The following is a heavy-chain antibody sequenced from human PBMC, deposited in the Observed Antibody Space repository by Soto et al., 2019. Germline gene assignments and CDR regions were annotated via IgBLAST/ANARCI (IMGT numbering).Heavy chain of an antibody. D-gene: IGHD3-22*01. CDR3: ARDGSDYSTSGHYDP. J-gene: IGHJ5*02. Sequence: SVKVSCKVTGGTHSSYAITWVRQAPGQGLEWMGGIIPIFGTRDYAQKFQGRVTITADPSTSTAYLELSGLTSDDTAVYYCARDGSDYSTSGHYDPWGQGTLVTVSS. CDR1: GGTHSSYA. CDR2: IIPIFGTR. V-gene: IGHV1-69*13.